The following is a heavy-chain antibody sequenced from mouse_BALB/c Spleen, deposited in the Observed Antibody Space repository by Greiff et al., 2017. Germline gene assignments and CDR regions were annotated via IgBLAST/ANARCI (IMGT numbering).Heavy chain of an antibody. Sequence: EVMLVESGPGLVKPSQSLSLTCTVTGYSITSDYAWNWIRQFPGNKLEWMGYISYSGSTSYNPSLKSRISITRDTSKNQFFLQLNSVTTEDTATYYCARTYEGFAYWGQGTLVTVSA. J-gene: IGHJ3*01. D-gene: IGHD2-3*01. CDR1: GYSITSDYA. CDR2: ISYSGST. CDR3: ARTYEGFAY. V-gene: IGHV3-2*02.